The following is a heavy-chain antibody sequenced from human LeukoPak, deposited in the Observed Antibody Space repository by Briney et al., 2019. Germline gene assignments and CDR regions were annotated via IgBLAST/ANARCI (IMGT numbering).Heavy chain of an antibody. D-gene: IGHD4-17*01. CDR3: ARSGFYGDYYFDY. CDR2: IIPILGIA. CDR1: GGTFSSYA. Sequence: SVKVSCKASGGTFSSYAISWVRQAPGQGLEWMGRIIPILGIANYAQKFQGRVTITADKSTSTAYMELSSLRSEDTAVYYCARSGFYGDYYFDYWGQGTLVTVSS. V-gene: IGHV1-69*04. J-gene: IGHJ4*02.